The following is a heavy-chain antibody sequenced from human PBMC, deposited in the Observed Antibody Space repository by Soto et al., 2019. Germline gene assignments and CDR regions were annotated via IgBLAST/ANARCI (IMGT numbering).Heavy chain of an antibody. CDR1: GFTFSTYS. D-gene: IGHD2-15*01. CDR2: ISTNSRTI. J-gene: IGHJ4*02. Sequence: EVKLVESGGGLVQPGGSLRLSCVASGFTFSTYSMNWVRQSPGKGLEWVSYISTNSRTIHYADSVKGRFTISRDNAKNSLYLQMNSLRDEDTAVYYCARDWAWSFDYWGQGPLLTVSP. CDR3: ARDWAWSFDY. V-gene: IGHV3-48*02.